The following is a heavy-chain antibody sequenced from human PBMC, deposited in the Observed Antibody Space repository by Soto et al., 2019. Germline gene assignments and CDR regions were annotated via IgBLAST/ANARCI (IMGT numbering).Heavy chain of an antibody. CDR1: GYTFTSYG. D-gene: IGHD3-22*01. V-gene: IGHV1-3*01. J-gene: IGHJ4*02. CDR2: INPGNGNT. Sequence: ASVKVSCKASGYTFTSYGIIWVRQAPGRGLEWMGWINPGNGNTKYSQQFQGRVIIDRDTSASTAYMELSSLRSEDTAVYYCARGGYFDSSNYLAYWGLGTLVTVS. CDR3: ARGGYFDSSNYLAY.